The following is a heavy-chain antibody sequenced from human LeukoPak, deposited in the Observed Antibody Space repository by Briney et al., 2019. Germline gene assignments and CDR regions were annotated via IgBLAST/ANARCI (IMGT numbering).Heavy chain of an antibody. J-gene: IGHJ5*02. Sequence: PSETLSLTCTVSGDSINNYYWSWIRQPPGKGLGWIGYIYYSGSTNYNPSLKSRVTMSVDTSKNQFSLKLSSVTAADTAVYYCAREFWAAPSENWFDPWGQGTLVTVSS. CDR3: AREFWAAPSENWFDP. V-gene: IGHV4-59*12. CDR2: IYYSGST. D-gene: IGHD3/OR15-3a*01. CDR1: GDSINNYY.